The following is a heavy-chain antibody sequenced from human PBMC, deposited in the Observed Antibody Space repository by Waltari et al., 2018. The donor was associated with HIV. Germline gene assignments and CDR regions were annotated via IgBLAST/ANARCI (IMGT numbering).Heavy chain of an antibody. CDR3: ARNTYYERSGYDF. CDR1: GYSISRGYY. Sequence: QVQLQESGPGLVKSSETLSLTCAVSGYSISRGYYWGWIRQPPGKGLEWIGTIHHSGSYYYTPSLKSRVTISVDTSKNHFSLKLSSVTAADTAVYYCARNTYYERSGYDFWGQGYLVTVSS. J-gene: IGHJ4*02. CDR2: IHHSGSY. V-gene: IGHV4-38-2*01. D-gene: IGHD3-22*01.